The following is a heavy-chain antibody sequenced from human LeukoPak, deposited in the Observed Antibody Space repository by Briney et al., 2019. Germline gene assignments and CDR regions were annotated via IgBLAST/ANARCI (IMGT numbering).Heavy chain of an antibody. V-gene: IGHV3-23*01. D-gene: IGHD3-3*01. CDR1: GFTFSSYA. CDR2: ISGSGGST. CDR3: AKSPGNTIFGVARGGYAFDI. Sequence: GGSLRLSCAASGFTFSSYAMSWVRQAPGKGLEWVSAISGSGGSTYYADSVKGRFTISRDNSKNTLYLQMNSLRAEDTAVYYCAKSPGNTIFGVARGGYAFDIWGQGTMVTVSS. J-gene: IGHJ3*02.